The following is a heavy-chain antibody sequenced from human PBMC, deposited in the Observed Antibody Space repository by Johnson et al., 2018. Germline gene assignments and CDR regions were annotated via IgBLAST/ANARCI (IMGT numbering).Heavy chain of an antibody. CDR1: GFNFDDYA. D-gene: IGHD2-15*01. J-gene: IGHJ6*02. CDR2: ISWNSSHI. CDR3: AKYVVDIGRTSMDV. V-gene: IGHV3-9*01. Sequence: VQLVESGGGLVQPGRSXRLSCAASGFNFDDYAMHWVRQAPGKGLELVSGISWNSSHIDYADSVKGRFTISRDNSKNTLYLQMNRLTVADTAVYYCAKYVVDIGRTSMDVWGQGTTVTVSS.